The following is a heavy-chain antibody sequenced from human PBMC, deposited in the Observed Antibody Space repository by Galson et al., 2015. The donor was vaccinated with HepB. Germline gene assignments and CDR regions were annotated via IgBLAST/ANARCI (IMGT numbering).Heavy chain of an antibody. CDR1: GFTFDNYG. CDR3: AKDQSYYEDSSGFDY. D-gene: IGHD3-22*01. Sequence: SLRLSCAASGFTFDNYGMHWVRQAPGKGLEWVAVITYDGIDEHYGSSVRGRLTISRDNSNNMVYLQMNGLRTEDTATYYCAKDQSYYEDSSGFDYWGQGTLVAVSS. J-gene: IGHJ4*02. V-gene: IGHV3-30*18. CDR2: ITYDGIDE.